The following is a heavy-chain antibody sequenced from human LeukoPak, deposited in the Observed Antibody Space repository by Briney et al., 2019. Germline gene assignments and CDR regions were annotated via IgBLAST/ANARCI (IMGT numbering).Heavy chain of an antibody. CDR3: ARGRRSSSRPDVLDI. Sequence: SETLSLTCTVSGGSISSYYWSWIRQPPGKGLEWIGYIYYSGSTNYNPSLKSRVTISVDTSKNQFPLKLSSVTAADTAVYYCARGRRSSSRPDVLDIWGQGTMVTVSS. J-gene: IGHJ3*02. V-gene: IGHV4-59*01. CDR2: IYYSGST. CDR1: GGSISSYY. D-gene: IGHD6-13*01.